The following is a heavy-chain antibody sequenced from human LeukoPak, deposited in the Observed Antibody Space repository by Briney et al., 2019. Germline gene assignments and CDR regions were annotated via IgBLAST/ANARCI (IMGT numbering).Heavy chain of an antibody. J-gene: IGHJ4*02. CDR2: IYHSGST. D-gene: IGHD5-24*01. CDR3: ARGATIEDFDY. CDR1: GYSISSGYY. V-gene: IGHV4-38-2*01. Sequence: SETLSPTCAVSGYSISSGYYWGWIRQPPGKGLEWIGSIYHSGSTYYNPSLKSRVTISVDTSKNQFSLKLSSVTATDTAVYYCARGATIEDFDYWGQGTLVTVSS.